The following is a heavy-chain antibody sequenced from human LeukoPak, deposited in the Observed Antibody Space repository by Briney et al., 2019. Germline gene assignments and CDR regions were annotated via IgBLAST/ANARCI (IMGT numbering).Heavy chain of an antibody. J-gene: IGHJ4*02. CDR3: AKDLTPVAALIYY. Sequence: QPGGSLRLSCAASGFTFSSYATSWVRQAPGKGLEWISAISGSGGSTYYADSVKGRFTISRDNSENTLYLQMNSLRAEDTAVYYCAKDLTPVAALIYYWGQGTLVTVSS. D-gene: IGHD2-15*01. CDR2: ISGSGGST. V-gene: IGHV3-23*01. CDR1: GFTFSSYA.